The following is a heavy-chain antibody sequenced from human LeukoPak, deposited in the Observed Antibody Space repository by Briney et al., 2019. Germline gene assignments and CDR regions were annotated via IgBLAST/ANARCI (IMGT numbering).Heavy chain of an antibody. CDR3: AREGGIVVVTGHDAFDI. J-gene: IGHJ3*02. CDR1: GFTFSSYG. V-gene: IGHV3-30*03. Sequence: GGSLRLSCAASGFTFSSYGMHWVRQAPGKGLEWVAVISYDGSNKYYADSVKGRFTISRDNSKNTLYLQMNSLRAEDTAVYYCAREGGIVVVTGHDAFDIWGQGTMVTVSS. D-gene: IGHD2-21*02. CDR2: ISYDGSNK.